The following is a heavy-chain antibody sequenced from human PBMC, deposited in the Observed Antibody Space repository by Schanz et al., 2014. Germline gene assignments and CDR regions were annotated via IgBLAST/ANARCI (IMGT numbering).Heavy chain of an antibody. CDR1: GYSFISHA. CDR3: ARDLTVDTGYVVHYYYYGMDV. V-gene: IGHV1-3*01. D-gene: IGHD5-12*01. J-gene: IGHJ6*02. CDR2: INPSGGGT. Sequence: QVQLVQSGTQVKKPGASVKVSCKASGYSFISHAIHWVRQAPGQRLEWMGIINPSGGGTSYALRFQDRVTITRDTSASTAYMELTSLRSEDTAVYFCARDLTVDTGYVVHYYYYGMDVWGQGTTVTGSS.